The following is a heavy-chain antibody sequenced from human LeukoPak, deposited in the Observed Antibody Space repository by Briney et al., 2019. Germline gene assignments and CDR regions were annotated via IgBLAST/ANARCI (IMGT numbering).Heavy chain of an antibody. Sequence: GGSLRLSCAASGFTFSSYAMSWVRQAPGKGLEWVSAISGSGGSTYYADSVEGRFTISRDNSKNTLYLQMNSLRAEDTAVYYCVTDRLGYYDYVWGIGGYFDYWGQGTLVTVSS. J-gene: IGHJ4*02. CDR1: GFTFSSYA. D-gene: IGHD3-16*01. V-gene: IGHV3-23*01. CDR3: VTDRLGYYDYVWGIGGYFDY. CDR2: ISGSGGST.